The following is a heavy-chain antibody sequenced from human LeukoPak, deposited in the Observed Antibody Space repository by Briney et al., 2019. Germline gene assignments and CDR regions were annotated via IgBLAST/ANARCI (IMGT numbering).Heavy chain of an antibody. CDR2: INHSGST. J-gene: IGHJ4*02. CDR3: ARTSDFWSGYHDY. V-gene: IGHV4-34*01. Sequence: PSETLSLTCTVSGGSIRRYYWSWIRQPPGKGLEWIGEINHSGSTNYNPSLKSRVTISVDTSKNQFSLKLSSVTAADTAVYYCARTSDFWSGYHDYWGQGTLVTVSS. CDR1: GGSIRRYY. D-gene: IGHD3-3*01.